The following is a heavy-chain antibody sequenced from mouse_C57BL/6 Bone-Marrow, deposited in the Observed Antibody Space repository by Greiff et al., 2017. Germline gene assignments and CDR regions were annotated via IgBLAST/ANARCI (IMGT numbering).Heavy chain of an antibody. J-gene: IGHJ3*01. CDR2: IRNKANGYTT. CDR3: ARRGNDYDLAY. V-gene: IGHV7-3*01. Sequence: EVMLVESGGGLVQPGGSLSLSCAASGFTFTDYYMSWVRQPPGKALEWLGFIRNKANGYTTEYSASVKGRFTISRDNSQSILYLQMNALRAEDSATYYCARRGNDYDLAYWGQGTLVTVSA. CDR1: GFTFTDYY. D-gene: IGHD2-4*01.